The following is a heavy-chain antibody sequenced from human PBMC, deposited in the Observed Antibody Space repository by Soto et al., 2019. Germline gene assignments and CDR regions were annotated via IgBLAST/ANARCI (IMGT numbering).Heavy chain of an antibody. V-gene: IGHV3-30*18. D-gene: IGHD6-19*01. CDR2: ISYDGSNK. Sequence: PGGSLRLSCAASGFTFSSYGMHWVRQAPGKGLEWVAVISYDGSNKYYADSVKGRFTISRDNSKNTLYLQMNSLRAEDTAVYYCAKDSESSGWYYYYYGMDVWGQGTTVTVSS. CDR3: AKDSESSGWYYYYYGMDV. J-gene: IGHJ6*02. CDR1: GFTFSSYG.